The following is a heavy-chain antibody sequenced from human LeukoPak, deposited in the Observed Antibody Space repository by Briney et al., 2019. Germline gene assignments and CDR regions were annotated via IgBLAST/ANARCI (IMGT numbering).Heavy chain of an antibody. J-gene: IGHJ6*02. Sequence: SETLSLTCTVSGGSISSYYWSWIRQPPGKGLEGIGYIYYSGSTNYNPSLKSRVTISVDTSKNQFSLKLSSVTAADTAVYYCARDMEAYDSSGYYYYYGMDVWGQGTTVTVSS. CDR3: ARDMEAYDSSGYYYYYGMDV. CDR2: IYYSGST. CDR1: GGSISSYY. D-gene: IGHD3-22*01. V-gene: IGHV4-59*01.